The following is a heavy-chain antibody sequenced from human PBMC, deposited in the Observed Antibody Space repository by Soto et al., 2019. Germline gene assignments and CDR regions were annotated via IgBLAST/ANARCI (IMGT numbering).Heavy chain of an antibody. CDR2: IYYSGST. D-gene: IGHD3-3*02. J-gene: IGHJ5*02. CDR3: VSPKIAFYKWFDP. V-gene: IGHV4-39*01. Sequence: SETLSLTCTVSGGSISSSSYYWGWIRQPPGKGLEWIESIYYSGSTYYNPSLKSRVTISVDTSKNQFSLKLSSVTAADTAVYYCVSPKIAFYKWFDPWSQGTLVTVSS. CDR1: GGSISSSSYY.